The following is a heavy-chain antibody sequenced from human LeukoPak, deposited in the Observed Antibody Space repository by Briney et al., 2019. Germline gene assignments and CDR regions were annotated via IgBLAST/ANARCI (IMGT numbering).Heavy chain of an antibody. V-gene: IGHV4-59*01. CDR3: ARMGSGWFPDAFDI. D-gene: IGHD6-19*01. CDR2: IYYSGST. Sequence: SETLSLTCTVSGGSIGSYYWSWIRQPPGKGLEWIGYIYYSGSTNYNPSLKGRVTISVDTSKNQFSLKLSSVTAADTAVYYCARMGSGWFPDAFDIWGQGTMVTVSS. J-gene: IGHJ3*02. CDR1: GGSIGSYY.